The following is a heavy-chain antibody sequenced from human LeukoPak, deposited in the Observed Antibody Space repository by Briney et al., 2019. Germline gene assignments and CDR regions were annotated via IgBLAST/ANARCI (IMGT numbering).Heavy chain of an antibody. Sequence: SETLSLTCTVSGGSISSSGYYWGWIRQPPGKGLEWIGSIYYSGTTNYNPSLKSRLTISVDTSKNQFSLKLSSVTATDTAVYYCARLRGGYIATRDWGQGTLVTVSS. CDR3: ARLRGGYIATRD. V-gene: IGHV4-39*01. CDR2: IYYSGTT. D-gene: IGHD6-6*01. CDR1: GGSISSSGYY. J-gene: IGHJ4*02.